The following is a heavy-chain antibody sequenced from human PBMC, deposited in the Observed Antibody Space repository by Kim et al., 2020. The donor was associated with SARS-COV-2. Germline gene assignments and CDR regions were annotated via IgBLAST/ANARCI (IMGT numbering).Heavy chain of an antibody. Sequence: SVKVSCKASGGTFSSYAISWVRQAPGQGLEWMGGIIPIFGTANYAQKFQGRVTITADESTSTAYMELSSLRSEDTAVYYCARTIPMTTVSYFDYWGQGTLVTVSS. CDR1: GGTFSSYA. V-gene: IGHV1-69*13. J-gene: IGHJ4*02. CDR3: ARTIPMTTVSYFDY. CDR2: IIPIFGTA. D-gene: IGHD4-17*01.